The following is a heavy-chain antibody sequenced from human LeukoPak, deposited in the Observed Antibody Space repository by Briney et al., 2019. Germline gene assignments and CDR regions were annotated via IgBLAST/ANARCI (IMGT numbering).Heavy chain of an antibody. J-gene: IGHJ4*02. V-gene: IGHV4-34*01. Sequence: SETLSLTCAVYGGSFSGYYWSWIRQPPGKGLEWIGEINHSGSTNYNPSLKSRVTISVDTSKNQFSLKLSSVTAAVTAVYYCARDDILTGSFDYWGQGTLVTVSS. CDR1: GGSFSGYY. D-gene: IGHD3-9*01. CDR2: INHSGST. CDR3: ARDDILTGSFDY.